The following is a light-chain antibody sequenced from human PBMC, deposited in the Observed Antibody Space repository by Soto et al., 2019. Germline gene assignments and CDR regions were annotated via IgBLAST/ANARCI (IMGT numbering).Light chain of an antibody. V-gene: IGLV2-23*01. CDR3: CSYASSTTYA. J-gene: IGLJ1*01. Sequence: QSVLTQPASVSGSPGQSITISCTGTSSDVGSYNLVSWYQQHPGKAPKLMIYEGTKRPSGVSDRFSGSRSGNTASLTISGLQAEDEADYYCCSYASSTTYAFGTGTKVTVL. CDR2: EGT. CDR1: SSDVGSYNL.